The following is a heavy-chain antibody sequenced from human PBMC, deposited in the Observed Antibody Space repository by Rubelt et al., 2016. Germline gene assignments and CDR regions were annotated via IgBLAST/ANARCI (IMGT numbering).Heavy chain of an antibody. J-gene: IGHJ4*02. Sequence: QVQLQESGPGLVKPSRTLSLTCTVSGGSISSGSFYWSWLRQHPGKGLEWIGSISYSGSTDYNPSLKSRVPISLDTSKNQFVVSRSSVTAADTAVYYGARDLRVRGVTGVFDYWGQGTLVTVSS. D-gene: IGHD3-10*01. CDR2: ISYSGST. CDR3: ARDLRVRGVTGVFDY. CDR1: GGSISSGSFY. V-gene: IGHV4-31*03.